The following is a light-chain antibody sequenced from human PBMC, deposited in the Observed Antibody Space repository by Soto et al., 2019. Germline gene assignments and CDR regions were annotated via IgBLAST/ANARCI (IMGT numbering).Light chain of an antibody. Sequence: DIQMTQSPSSLSASVGDRVTITCRASQSINISLNWYQQEPGKAPNLLIYAASSLQSGVPSRFSGSGSGTDFTLTISSLQPEDFATYYCQQSYSTPYTFGQGTKLEIK. V-gene: IGKV1-39*01. CDR3: QQSYSTPYT. CDR2: AAS. CDR1: QSINIS. J-gene: IGKJ2*01.